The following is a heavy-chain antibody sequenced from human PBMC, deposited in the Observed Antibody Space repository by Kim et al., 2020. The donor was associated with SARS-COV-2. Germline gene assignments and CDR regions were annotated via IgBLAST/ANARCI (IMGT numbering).Heavy chain of an antibody. D-gene: IGHD2-8*01. V-gene: IGHV3-53*01. Sequence: GGSLRLSCAVSGLSVSNNHMGWIRQAPGKGLEWVSVLFGDGKTAYTDSVMGRFTISRDTSTNALYLQMSSLRVEDTAVFYCVRAQAEVGVGFLDYCGQGT. CDR3: VRAQAEVGVGFLDY. CDR2: LFGDGKT. CDR1: GLSVSNNH. J-gene: IGHJ4*02.